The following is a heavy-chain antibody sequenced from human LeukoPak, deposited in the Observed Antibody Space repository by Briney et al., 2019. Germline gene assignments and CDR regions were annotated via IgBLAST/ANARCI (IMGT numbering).Heavy chain of an antibody. D-gene: IGHD1-26*01. CDR1: GFTVSSNY. CDR2: IKQDGSGK. CDR3: ARDPLAIVGATGY. J-gene: IGHJ4*02. V-gene: IGHV3-7*01. Sequence: GGSLRLSCAASGFTVSSNYMSWVRQAPGKGLEWVANIKQDGSGKYYVDSVKGRFTISRDNAKNSLYLQMNSLRAEDTAVYYCARDPLAIVGATGYWGQGTLVTVSS.